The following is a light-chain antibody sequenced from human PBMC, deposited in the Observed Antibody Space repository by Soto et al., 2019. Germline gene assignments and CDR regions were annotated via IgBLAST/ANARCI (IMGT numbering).Light chain of an antibody. CDR2: DAS. CDR3: QQYDNYSS. V-gene: IGKV1-5*01. CDR1: QSISFW. Sequence: DIQMTQSPSTLSASVGDRVTITCRASQSISFWLAWYQQKPGKAPKVLIYDASTLESGVPSRFSGSGSGTEFTLTISSLHPDDVATYYCQQYDNYSSFGGGTKVDIK. J-gene: IGKJ4*01.